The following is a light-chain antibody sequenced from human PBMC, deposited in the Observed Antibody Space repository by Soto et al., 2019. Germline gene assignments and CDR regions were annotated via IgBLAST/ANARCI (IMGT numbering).Light chain of an antibody. V-gene: IGLV1-51*01. CDR2: DNH. Sequence: QSVLTQPPSVSAAPGQKVTISCSGSASNIGSNSLSWYRQFPGSSPMLVIYDNHKRPSGISARFSASKSDTSATLVITALRTGDEADYYCGAWDNNLSAWVFGSGTKLTVL. CDR3: GAWDNNLSAWV. CDR1: ASNIGSNS. J-gene: IGLJ1*01.